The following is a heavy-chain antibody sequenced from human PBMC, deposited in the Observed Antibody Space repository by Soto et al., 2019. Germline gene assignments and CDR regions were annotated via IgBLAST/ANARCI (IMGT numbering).Heavy chain of an antibody. J-gene: IGHJ6*02. Sequence: ASVKVSCKASGYTFTGYYMHWVRQAPGQGLEWMGWINPNSGGTNYAQKFQGRVTMTRDTSISTAYMELSRLRSDDTAVYYCARNWNHGWRDPYYYGMDVWGQGTTVTVSS. CDR2: INPNSGGT. CDR1: GYTFTGYY. CDR3: ARNWNHGWRDPYYYGMDV. D-gene: IGHD1-1*01. V-gene: IGHV1-2*02.